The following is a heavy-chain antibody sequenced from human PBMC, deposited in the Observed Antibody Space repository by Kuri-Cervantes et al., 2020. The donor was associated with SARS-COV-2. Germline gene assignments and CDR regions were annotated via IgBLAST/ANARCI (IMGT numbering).Heavy chain of an antibody. CDR1: GFTVSSNY. Sequence: GGSLRLSCAASGFTVSSNYMSWVRQAPGKGLEWVSVIYSGGSTYYADSVKGRFTISRDNSKNTLYLQMNSLRAEDTAVYYCAKDMRGTRTYFDYWGQGTLVTVSS. J-gene: IGHJ4*02. D-gene: IGHD1-7*01. V-gene: IGHV3-53*01. CDR2: IYSGGST. CDR3: AKDMRGTRTYFDY.